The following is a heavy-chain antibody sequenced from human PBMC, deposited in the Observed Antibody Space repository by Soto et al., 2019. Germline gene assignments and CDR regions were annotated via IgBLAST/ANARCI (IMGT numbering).Heavy chain of an antibody. D-gene: IGHD5-18*01. J-gene: IGHJ6*02. CDR2: INPSGGST. CDR1: GYTFTSYY. Sequence: ASVKVSCKASGYTFTSYYMHWVRQAPGQGLEWMGIINPSGGSTSYAQKFQGRVTMTRDTSTSTVYMELSSLRSEDTAVYYCARDFVDTAMIIDYYYGMDVWGQGTTVTVSS. CDR3: ARDFVDTAMIIDYYYGMDV. V-gene: IGHV1-46*01.